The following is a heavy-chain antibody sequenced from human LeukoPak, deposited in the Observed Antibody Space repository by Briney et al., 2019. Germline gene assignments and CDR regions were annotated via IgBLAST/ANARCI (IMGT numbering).Heavy chain of an antibody. V-gene: IGHV4-59*08. CDR3: ARHSQGYGPYNWFDP. CDR2: IFHSASP. D-gene: IGHD3-16*01. CDR1: DGSIRSYH. Sequence: PSETLSLTCNVTDGSIRSYHWSWIRQPPGKGLQWLGHIFHSASPHYNPSLNSRLTLSLDTSRSQISLKLDSVTAADTALYFCARHSQGYGPYNWFDPWGQGALVTVSS. J-gene: IGHJ5*01.